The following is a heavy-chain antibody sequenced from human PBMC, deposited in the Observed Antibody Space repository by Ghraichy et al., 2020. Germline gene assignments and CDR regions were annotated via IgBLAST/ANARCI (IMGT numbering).Heavy chain of an antibody. CDR2: VNNGNNA. CDR1: GFTFSRFA. J-gene: IGHJ4*02. Sequence: GGSLRLSCIGSGFTFSRFAMSWVRQAPGKGLEWVASVNNGNNAYYAASVQGRFIVSRDNSKNTLSLQMHSLRGEDTGVYYCAKDHISSGWPSFDHWGQGVPVSVSS. CDR3: AKDHISSGWPSFDH. D-gene: IGHD6-19*01. V-gene: IGHV3-23*01.